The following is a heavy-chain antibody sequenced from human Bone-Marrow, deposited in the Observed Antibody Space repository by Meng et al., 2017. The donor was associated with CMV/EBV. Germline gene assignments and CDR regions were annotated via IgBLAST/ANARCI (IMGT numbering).Heavy chain of an antibody. CDR2: IKQDGSEK. CDR3: ARDSGIQYSNYLYYYYYGMDV. Sequence: GGSLRLSCAASGFTFSSYGMSWVRQAPGKGLEWVANIKQDGSEKYYVDSVKGRFTISRDNAKNSLYLQMNRLRAEDTAVYYCARDSGIQYSNYLYYYYYGMDVWGQGTTVTVSS. V-gene: IGHV3-7*01. D-gene: IGHD4-11*01. J-gene: IGHJ6*02. CDR1: GFTFSSYG.